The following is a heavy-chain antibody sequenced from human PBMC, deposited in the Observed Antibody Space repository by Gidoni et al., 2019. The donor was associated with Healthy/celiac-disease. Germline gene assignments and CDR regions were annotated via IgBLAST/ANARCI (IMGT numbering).Heavy chain of an antibody. J-gene: IGHJ3*02. CDR3: ARDLGAREPHDPESDVEAFDI. CDR1: GFTVSSNS. Sequence: ELQLVESGGGLVQPGGSLRLSCAASGFTVSSNSMSWVRQAPGKGLEWVSVIYSVGSTYYADSVKGRFTISRDNSKNTLDLQRNSRRAEDTAVYYCARDLGAREPHDPESDVEAFDIWGQGTMVTVSS. V-gene: IGHV3-66*02. CDR2: IYSVGST. D-gene: IGHD3-16*01.